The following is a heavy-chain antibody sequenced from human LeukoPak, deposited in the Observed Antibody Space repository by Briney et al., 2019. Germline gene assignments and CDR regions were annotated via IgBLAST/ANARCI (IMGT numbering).Heavy chain of an antibody. J-gene: IGHJ2*01. CDR2: ISSSSSYT. D-gene: IGHD4-23*01. Sequence: GGSLRLSCAASGFTFSTYAMSWVRQAPGKGLEWVSYISSSSSYTNYADSVKGRFTISRDNAKNSLYLQMNSLRAEDTAVYYRARIGGRGYFDLWGRGTLVTVSS. CDR1: GFTFSTYA. CDR3: ARIGGRGYFDL. V-gene: IGHV3-11*06.